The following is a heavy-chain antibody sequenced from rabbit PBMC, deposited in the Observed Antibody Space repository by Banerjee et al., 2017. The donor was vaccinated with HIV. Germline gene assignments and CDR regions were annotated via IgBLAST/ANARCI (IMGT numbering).Heavy chain of an antibody. Sequence: QSLEESGGDLVKPGASLTLTCTASGFSFSGSYSMCWVRQAPGKGLEWIACIHVGGGGITWYASWVNGRFTISKTSSTTVTLLMTSLTAADTATYFCARDSSFYFNLWGPGTLVTVS. J-gene: IGHJ4*01. CDR2: IHVGGGGIT. CDR1: GFSFSGSYS. V-gene: IGHV1S40*01. CDR3: ARDSSFYFNL. D-gene: IGHD3-1*01.